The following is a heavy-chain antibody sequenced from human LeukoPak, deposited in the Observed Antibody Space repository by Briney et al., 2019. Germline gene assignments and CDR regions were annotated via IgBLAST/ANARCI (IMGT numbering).Heavy chain of an antibody. Sequence: PGGSLRLSCAASGFTFSSYAMSWVRQAPGKGLEWVSTISGSGGSTFYADSVKGRFTISRDNSKNTLYLQMNSLRAEDTAVYYCAKDLEVAVAGTFDYWGQGTLVTVSS. CDR1: GFTFSSYA. CDR2: ISGSGGST. CDR3: AKDLEVAVAGTFDY. V-gene: IGHV3-23*01. D-gene: IGHD6-19*01. J-gene: IGHJ4*02.